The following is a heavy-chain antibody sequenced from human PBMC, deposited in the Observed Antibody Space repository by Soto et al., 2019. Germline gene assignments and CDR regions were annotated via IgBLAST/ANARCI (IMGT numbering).Heavy chain of an antibody. Sequence: XSVKVSCKVSGYPLNELSMHWVRQAPGKGLEWMGGFDPEDGETVYAQKFQGRVTMTEDTSTDTANVELSSLRSEDTAVYYCANGGPAGDFDYWGQGTLVTVSS. CDR3: ANGGPAGDFDY. V-gene: IGHV1-24*01. CDR2: FDPEDGET. CDR1: GYPLNELS. D-gene: IGHD3-10*01. J-gene: IGHJ4*02.